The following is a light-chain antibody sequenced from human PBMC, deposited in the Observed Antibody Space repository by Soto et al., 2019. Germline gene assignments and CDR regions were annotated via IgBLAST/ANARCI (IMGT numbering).Light chain of an antibody. J-gene: IGKJ2*01. CDR3: HQYGSAPYT. V-gene: IGKV3-11*01. Sequence: EIVLTQSPATLSLSPGERATLSCRASQSVSSYLAWYQQKPGQAPRLLIYDASNRATGIPARFSGSGSGTDFTLTIVRLEPEDSAVYFCHQYGSAPYTFGQGTRLEIK. CDR1: QSVSSY. CDR2: DAS.